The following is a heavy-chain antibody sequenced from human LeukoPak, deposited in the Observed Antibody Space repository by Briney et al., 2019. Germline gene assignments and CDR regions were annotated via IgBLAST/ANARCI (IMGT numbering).Heavy chain of an antibody. V-gene: IGHV3-74*01. CDR1: GFTFSSYW. CDR3: ARVVGEGDYYYYYYMDV. CDR2: INSDGSST. J-gene: IGHJ6*03. Sequence: GGSLRLSCAASGFTFSSYWMHWVRQAPGKGLVWVSRINSDGSSTSYADSVKGRFTISRDNAKNSLYLQMNSLRAEDTAVYYCARVVGEGDYYYYYYMDVWGKGTTVTVSS. D-gene: IGHD3-16*01.